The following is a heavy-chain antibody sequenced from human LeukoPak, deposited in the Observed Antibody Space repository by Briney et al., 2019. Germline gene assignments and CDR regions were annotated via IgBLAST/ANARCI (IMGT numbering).Heavy chain of an antibody. J-gene: IGHJ4*02. D-gene: IGHD1-26*01. CDR2: IYYSGSA. Sequence: SETLSLTCTVSGGSISSSSYYWGWIRQPPGKGLEWIGSIYYSGSAYYNPSLKSRVTISVDTSKNQFSLKLSSVTVADTAVYYCARLSGSYYSDFDYWGQGTLVTVSS. CDR1: GGSISSSSYY. V-gene: IGHV4-39*01. CDR3: ARLSGSYYSDFDY.